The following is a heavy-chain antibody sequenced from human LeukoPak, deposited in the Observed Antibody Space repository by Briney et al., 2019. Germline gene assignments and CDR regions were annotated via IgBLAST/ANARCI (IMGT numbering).Heavy chain of an antibody. D-gene: IGHD6-13*01. V-gene: IGHV4-59*01. CDR2: IYYSGST. CDR3: ARTYGSSGLGYFDL. CDR1: GGSISSYY. J-gene: IGHJ2*01. Sequence: SETLSLTCTVSGGSISSYYWSWIRQRPGKGLEWIGYIYYSGSTNYSPSLKSRLTISVDTSKNQFSLKLSSVTAADTAVYYCARTYGSSGLGYFDLWGRGTLVTVSS.